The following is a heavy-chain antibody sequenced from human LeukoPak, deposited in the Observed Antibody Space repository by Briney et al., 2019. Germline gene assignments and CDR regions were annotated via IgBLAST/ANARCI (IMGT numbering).Heavy chain of an antibody. CDR1: GYTFTGYY. D-gene: IGHD6-13*01. CDR2: INPNSGGT. Sequence: ASVKVSCKASGYTFTGYYMHWVRQAPGQGLEWMGWINPNSGGTNYAQKFQGRVTMTRDTSISTAYMELSRLRSDDTAVYYCARDGARSWYGEDYWGQGTLVTVSS. V-gene: IGHV1-2*02. J-gene: IGHJ4*02. CDR3: ARDGARSWYGEDY.